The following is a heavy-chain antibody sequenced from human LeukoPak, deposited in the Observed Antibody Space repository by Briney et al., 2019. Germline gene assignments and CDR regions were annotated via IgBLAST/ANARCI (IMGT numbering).Heavy chain of an antibody. D-gene: IGHD6-19*01. V-gene: IGHV4-34*01. CDR2: INYGGST. CDR3: ARGFPPGSGSRGSHAFDV. Sequence: SETLSLTCAVSEMSFSAYYWNWIRQSPGKGMEWIGEINYGGSTKYTPSLEARGTILIDTSKNQFSLKLTSVTAADTAVYYCARGFPPGSGSRGSHAFDVWGQGTMVTVSS. J-gene: IGHJ3*01. CDR1: EMSFSAYY.